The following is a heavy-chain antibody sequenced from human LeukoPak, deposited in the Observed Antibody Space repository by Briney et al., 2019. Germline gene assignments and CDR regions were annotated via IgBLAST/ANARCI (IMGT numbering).Heavy chain of an antibody. D-gene: IGHD1-1*01. J-gene: IGHJ5*02. CDR3: ARLSGTFGTTSRVLDA. CDR1: GFTFTTYA. Sequence: PGGPLTLSCAASGFTFTTYAMTWVRQAPGKGLEWVSAIGGSDGNTYYADSVKGRFTISRDNSKNTLFLQMNNLGAEDTAPYYCARLSGTFGTTSRVLDAWGQGTLLTVSS. V-gene: IGHV3-23*01. CDR2: IGGSDGNT.